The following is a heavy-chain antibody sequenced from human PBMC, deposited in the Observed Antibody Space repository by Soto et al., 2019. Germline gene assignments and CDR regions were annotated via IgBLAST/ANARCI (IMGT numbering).Heavy chain of an antibody. CDR2: IYYSGST. CDR1: GGSISSGGYY. D-gene: IGHD1-1*01. J-gene: IGHJ4*02. V-gene: IGHV4-31*03. Sequence: SETLSLTCTVSGGSISSGGYYWSWIRQHPGKGLEWIGYIYYSGSTYYNPSLKSRVTISVDTSKNQFSLKLGSVTAADTAVYYCAREGSGTLDYWGQGTLVTVSS. CDR3: AREGSGTLDY.